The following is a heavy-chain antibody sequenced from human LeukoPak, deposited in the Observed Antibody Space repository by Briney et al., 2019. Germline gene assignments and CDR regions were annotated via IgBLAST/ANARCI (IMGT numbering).Heavy chain of an antibody. Sequence: GESLRLSCAASGFTFSNYAMIWVRQAPGKGLEWVSVIGDNNIFTGRFTYYAESVKGRFTISRDNSQGTVDLQMNNLRVEDTAVYYCARDWYDCWGQGTPVTVSS. CDR1: GFTFSNYA. CDR3: ARDWYDC. J-gene: IGHJ5*01. CDR2: IGDNNIFTGRFT. V-gene: IGHV3-23*01.